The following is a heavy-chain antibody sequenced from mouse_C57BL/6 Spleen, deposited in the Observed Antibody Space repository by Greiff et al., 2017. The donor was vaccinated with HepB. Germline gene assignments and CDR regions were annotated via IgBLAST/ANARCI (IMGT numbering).Heavy chain of an antibody. CDR2: INPSTGGT. D-gene: IGHD2-1*01. J-gene: IGHJ1*03. CDR1: GYSFTGYY. CDR3: ASRFYYGKFWYFDV. Sequence: EVQLQQSGPELVKPGASVKISCKASGYSFTGYYMNWVKQSPEKSLEWIGEINPSTGGTTYNQKFKAKATLTVDKSSSTAYMQLKSLTSEDSAVYYCASRFYYGKFWYFDVWGTGTTVTVSS. V-gene: IGHV1-42*01.